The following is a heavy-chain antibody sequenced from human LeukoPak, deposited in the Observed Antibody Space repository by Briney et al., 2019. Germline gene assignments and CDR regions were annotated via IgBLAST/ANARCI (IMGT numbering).Heavy chain of an antibody. D-gene: IGHD6-13*01. CDR3: ASLILIAAGSDF. V-gene: IGHV4-34*01. Sequence: PSETLSLTCAVYGGSFSNLYWSWIRQPPGKGLEWIGEINHRGSTTYNPSLKSRVSMSIDTSKNQFSLQLSSVTAADTAVYYCASLILIAAGSDFWGQGNQVTVSS. CDR2: INHRGST. J-gene: IGHJ4*02. CDR1: GGSFSNLY.